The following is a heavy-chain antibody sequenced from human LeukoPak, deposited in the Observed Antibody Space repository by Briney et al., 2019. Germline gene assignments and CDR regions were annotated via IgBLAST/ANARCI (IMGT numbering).Heavy chain of an antibody. V-gene: IGHV4-34*01. CDR1: GGSFSGYY. CDR2: INHSGST. J-gene: IGHJ4*02. D-gene: IGHD6-6*01. CDR3: ARGRYSSSSPGFDY. Sequence: SETLSHTCAVYGGSFSGYYWSWIRQPPGKGLEWIGEINHSGSTNYNPSLKSRVTISVDTSKNQFSLKLSSVTAADTAVYYCARGRYSSSSPGFDYWGQGTLVTVSS.